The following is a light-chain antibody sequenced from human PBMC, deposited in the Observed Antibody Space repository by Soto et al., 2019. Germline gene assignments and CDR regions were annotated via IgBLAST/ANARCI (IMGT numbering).Light chain of an antibody. J-gene: IGKJ4*01. Sequence: DILLIQSPATLSASVGDRITITCRAGKTFFRFLAWYQQRSGSAPNLLINAASDLEKGVPSRFSGSGSGTEFTLTIDNLQPNDSATYFCQHYHSQSITFGGGTQVDVK. CDR2: AAS. CDR3: QHYHSQSIT. V-gene: IGKV1-5*01. CDR1: KTFFRF.